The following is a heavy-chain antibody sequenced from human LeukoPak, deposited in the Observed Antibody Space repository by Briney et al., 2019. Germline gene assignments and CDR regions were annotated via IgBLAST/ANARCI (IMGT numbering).Heavy chain of an antibody. J-gene: IGHJ6*02. Sequence: GGSLRLSCAASGFTFSSYSMNWVRQAPGKGLEWVSSISSSSSYIYYADSVKGRFTISRDNAKNSLYLQMNSLRAEDTAVYYCASSNYDFWSGYSYYYYGMDVWGQGTTVTVSS. CDR1: GFTFSSYS. CDR3: ASSNYDFWSGYSYYYYGMDV. V-gene: IGHV3-21*01. CDR2: ISSSSSYI. D-gene: IGHD3-3*01.